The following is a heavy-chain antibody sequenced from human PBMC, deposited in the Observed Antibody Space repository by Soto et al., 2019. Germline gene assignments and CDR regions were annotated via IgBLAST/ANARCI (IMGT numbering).Heavy chain of an antibody. CDR3: ARAIGGYYYYYYGMDV. J-gene: IGHJ6*02. Sequence: SGPTLVNPTQTLTLTFAFSGFSLSTSGMCVSWIRQSPGKALEWLARIDWDDDKYYSTSLKTRLTISKDTSKNQVVLTMPNMDPVDTATYYCARAIGGYYYYYYGMDVWGQGTTVTVSS. CDR1: GFSLSTSGMC. D-gene: IGHD3-22*01. CDR2: IDWDDDK. V-gene: IGHV2-70*11.